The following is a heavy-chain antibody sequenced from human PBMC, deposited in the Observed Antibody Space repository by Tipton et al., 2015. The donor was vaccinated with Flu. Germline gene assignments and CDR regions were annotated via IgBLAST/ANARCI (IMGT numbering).Heavy chain of an antibody. V-gene: IGHV4-59*01. Sequence: TLSLTCTVSGGSISSYYWSWIRQPPGKGLEWIGYIYYSGSTNYNPSLKSRVTISVDTSKNPFSLKLSSVTAADTDVYYCARSVAVAAPGWLDPWGQGTLVTVSS. CDR1: GGSISSYY. CDR2: IYYSGST. D-gene: IGHD6-19*01. J-gene: IGHJ5*02. CDR3: ARSVAVAAPGWLDP.